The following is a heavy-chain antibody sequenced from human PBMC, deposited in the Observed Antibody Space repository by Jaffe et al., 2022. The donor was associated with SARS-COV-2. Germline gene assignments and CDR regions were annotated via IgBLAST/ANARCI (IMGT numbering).Heavy chain of an antibody. D-gene: IGHD2-21*02. CDR1: GFIFSTYT. J-gene: IGHJ4*02. Sequence: EVQLVESGGGLVQPGGSLRLSCAASGFIFSTYTMNWVRQAPGKGPEWIAYISTKTTDMYYADSVKGRFTISRDNAENSLYLQLSSLRDDDTAVYYCVTHGQYCGGDCYYDYWGQGTLVTVSS. CDR2: ISTKTTDM. V-gene: IGHV3-48*02. CDR3: VTHGQYCGGDCYYDY.